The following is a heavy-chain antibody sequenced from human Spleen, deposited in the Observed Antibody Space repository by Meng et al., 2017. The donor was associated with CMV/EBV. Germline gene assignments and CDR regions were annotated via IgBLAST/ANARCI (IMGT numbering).Heavy chain of an antibody. CDR1: GFSFSAAW. D-gene: IGHD1-26*01. CDR3: STVGGSHYDVDY. Sequence: CGFSFSAAWMSWVRQAPGKGLEWVGRIRSEGDGGTTNYGAAVKGRFSISRDDSKTTVYLHMNSLKTEDTAVYYCSTVGGSHYDVDYWGQGTLVTVYS. CDR2: IRSEGDGGTT. V-gene: IGHV3-15*01. J-gene: IGHJ4*02.